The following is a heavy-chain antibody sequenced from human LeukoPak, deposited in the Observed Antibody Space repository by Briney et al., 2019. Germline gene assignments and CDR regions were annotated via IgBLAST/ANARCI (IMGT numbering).Heavy chain of an antibody. CDR3: AGELTKGGYFDY. CDR1: GYTFTSYY. V-gene: IGHV1-46*03. CDR2: INPSGGST. J-gene: IGHJ4*02. D-gene: IGHD1-1*01. Sequence: ASVKVSCKASGYTFTSYYMHWVPQAPGQGLEWMGIINPSGGSTSYAQKFQGRVTMTRDTSTSTVYMGLSSLRSEDTAVYYCAGELTKGGYFDYWGQGTLVTVSS.